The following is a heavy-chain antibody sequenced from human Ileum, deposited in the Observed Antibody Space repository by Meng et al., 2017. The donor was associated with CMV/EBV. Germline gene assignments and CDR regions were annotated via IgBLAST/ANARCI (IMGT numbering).Heavy chain of an antibody. D-gene: IGHD3-22*01. CDR2: ISSSSYI. J-gene: IGHJ6*02. CDR1: GFTFSSYS. Sequence: GVLKISCAASGFTFSSYSMNWVRQAPGKGLEWVSSISSSSYIYYADSVKGRFTISRDNAKNSLYLQMNSLRAEDTAVYYCAREGESWSIVVVRDYYYYGMDVWGQGTTVTVSS. V-gene: IGHV3-21*01. CDR3: AREGESWSIVVVRDYYYYGMDV.